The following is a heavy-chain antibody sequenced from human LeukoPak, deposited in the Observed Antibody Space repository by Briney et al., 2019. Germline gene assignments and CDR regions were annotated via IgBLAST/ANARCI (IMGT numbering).Heavy chain of an antibody. Sequence: PSGSLRLSCAASGFTVRNYAMNWVRQAPGKGLEWVSTIRESSGDTYYEDSVKGRFTISRDISKNTVYLQMFSLRVEDTAVYFCAKRPITGDDKSFDYWGQGTLVSASS. CDR3: AKRPITGDDKSFDY. J-gene: IGHJ4*02. V-gene: IGHV3-23*01. CDR2: IRESSGDT. D-gene: IGHD3-9*01. CDR1: GFTVRNYA.